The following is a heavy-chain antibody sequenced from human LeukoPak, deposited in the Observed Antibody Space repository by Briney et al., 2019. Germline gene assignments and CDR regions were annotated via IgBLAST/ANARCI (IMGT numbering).Heavy chain of an antibody. V-gene: IGHV4-59*01. CDR1: GGSIRSYY. Sequence: SETLSLTCTVSGGSIRSYYWSWLRQPPGKGLEWIGYIYYSGSTNYNPSLKSRVTISVDTSKNQFSLKLSSVTAADTAVYYCARGTAMVRGVVGYYYGMDVWGKGTTVTVSS. D-gene: IGHD3-10*01. CDR2: IYYSGST. CDR3: ARGTAMVRGVVGYYYGMDV. J-gene: IGHJ6*04.